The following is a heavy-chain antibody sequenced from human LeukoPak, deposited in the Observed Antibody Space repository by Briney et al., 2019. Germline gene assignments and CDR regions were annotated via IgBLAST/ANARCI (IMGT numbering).Heavy chain of an antibody. D-gene: IGHD3-22*01. CDR3: ARDNYYDSSGYPYMDV. CDR1: GFTVSSNY. J-gene: IGHJ6*03. V-gene: IGHV3-53*01. Sequence: GGSLTLSCAASGFTVSSNYMSWVRKAPGKALEWLSVIYSGGSTYYADSVKGRFTISRDNSKNTLYLQMNSLRAEDTAVYYCARDNYYDSSGYPYMDVWGKGTTVTVSS. CDR2: IYSGGST.